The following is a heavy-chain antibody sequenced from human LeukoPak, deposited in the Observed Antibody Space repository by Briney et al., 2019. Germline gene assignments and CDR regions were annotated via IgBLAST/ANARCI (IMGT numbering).Heavy chain of an antibody. D-gene: IGHD3-22*01. Sequence: GGSLRLSCAASGFTFSSYWMHWVRQAPGKGLVWVSRINSDGSSTSYADSVKGRFTISRDNSKNTLYLQMNSLRAEDTAVYYCARGSYYYDSSGLYAFDIWGQGTMATVSS. V-gene: IGHV3-74*01. CDR3: ARGSYYYDSSGLYAFDI. CDR2: INSDGSST. J-gene: IGHJ3*02. CDR1: GFTFSSYW.